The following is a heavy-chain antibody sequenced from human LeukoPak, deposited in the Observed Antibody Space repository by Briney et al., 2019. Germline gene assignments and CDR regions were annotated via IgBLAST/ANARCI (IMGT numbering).Heavy chain of an antibody. Sequence: SVKVSCKASGYTFTSYAISWVRQVPGQGLEWMGGIIPIFGTANYAQKFQGRVTITTDESTSTAYMELSSLRSEDTAVYYCARWGYYDFWSGYHDAFDIWGQGTMVTVSS. CDR1: GYTFTSYA. CDR2: IIPIFGTA. V-gene: IGHV1-69*05. D-gene: IGHD3-3*01. CDR3: ARWGYYDFWSGYHDAFDI. J-gene: IGHJ3*02.